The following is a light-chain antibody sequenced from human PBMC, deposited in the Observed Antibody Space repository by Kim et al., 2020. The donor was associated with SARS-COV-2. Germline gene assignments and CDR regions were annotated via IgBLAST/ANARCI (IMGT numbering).Light chain of an antibody. Sequence: ASVGDRVTISCQSSQDIRNSLNWFQQKPGKAPKLLIYDASTLETGVPSRISGSGSGTDFIFTNSSLQPEDIATYFCQQYEDLPLTFGGGTKVDIK. CDR1: QDIRNS. J-gene: IGKJ4*01. V-gene: IGKV1-33*01. CDR2: DAS. CDR3: QQYEDLPLT.